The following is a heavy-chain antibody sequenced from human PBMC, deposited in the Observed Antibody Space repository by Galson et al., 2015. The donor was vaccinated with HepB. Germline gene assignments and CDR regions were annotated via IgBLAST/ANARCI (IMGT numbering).Heavy chain of an antibody. Sequence: SLRLSCAASGFTFSSYAMSWVRQAPGKGLEWVSAISGSGGSTYYADSVKGRFTISRDNSKNTLYLQMNSLRAEDTAVYYCAESYYCSSTSCYYAFDIWGQGTMVTVSP. CDR3: AESYYCSSTSCYYAFDI. J-gene: IGHJ3*02. CDR2: ISGSGGST. CDR1: GFTFSSYA. V-gene: IGHV3-23*01. D-gene: IGHD2-2*01.